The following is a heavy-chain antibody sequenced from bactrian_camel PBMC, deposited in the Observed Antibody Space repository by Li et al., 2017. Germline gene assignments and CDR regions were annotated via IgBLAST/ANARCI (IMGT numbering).Heavy chain of an antibody. J-gene: IGHJ4*01. CDR2: IDSDGGI. CDR1: GYTFTTYC. D-gene: IGHD3*01. V-gene: IGHV3S42*01. Sequence: DVQLVESGGGSVQAGGSLRLSCAASGYTFTTYCVGWFRQAPGKEREGVARIDSDGGISVADSVNSRFTIFRDNDKNTLYLQMNSLKPEDSAMYYCAANRDLYCGGMNLLERYDYNYWGRGTQVTVS. CDR3: AANRDLYCGGMNLLERYDYNY.